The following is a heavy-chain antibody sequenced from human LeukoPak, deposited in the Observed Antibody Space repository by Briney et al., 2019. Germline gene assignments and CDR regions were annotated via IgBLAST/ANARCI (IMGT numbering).Heavy chain of an antibody. CDR1: GYTFTSYG. D-gene: IGHD3-3*01. J-gene: IGHJ4*02. CDR2: ISAYNGNT. CDR3: ARDVHRTYYDFWSGYHYYFDY. V-gene: IGHV1-18*01. Sequence: ASVKVSCKASGYTFTSYGISWVRQAPGQGLEWMGWISAYNGNTSYAQKLQGRVTMTTDTSTSTAYMELRSLRSDDTAVYYRARDVHRTYYDFWSGYHYYFDYWGQGTLVTVSS.